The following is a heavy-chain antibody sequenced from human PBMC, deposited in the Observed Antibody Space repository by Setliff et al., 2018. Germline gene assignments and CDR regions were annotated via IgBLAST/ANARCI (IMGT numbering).Heavy chain of an antibody. CDR2: INPSGGST. CDR3: ARQDNWNYVLRS. Sequence: GASVKVSCKATGYTFTSYYMHWVRQAPGQGLEWMGIINPSGGSTSYAQKFQGRVTMTRDTSTSTVYMELSSLRSEDTAVYYCARQDNWNYVLRSWGQGTLVTVSS. J-gene: IGHJ4*02. D-gene: IGHD1-7*01. CDR1: GYTFTSYY. V-gene: IGHV1-46*01.